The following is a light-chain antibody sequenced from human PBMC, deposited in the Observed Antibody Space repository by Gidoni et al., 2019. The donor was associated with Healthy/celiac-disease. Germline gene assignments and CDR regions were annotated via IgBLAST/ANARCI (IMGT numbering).Light chain of an antibody. CDR1: SSEVGGYNY. Sequence: QSALTTPASVSGSPGQSLTISCTGTSSEVGGYNYVSWYQQHPGKSPKLMIYEVSTRPSGGSNRFSCSKSGNAAALTISGLQAEDEADYYCSSDTSSSVVFGGGTKLTVL. V-gene: IGLV2-14*01. CDR2: EVS. J-gene: IGLJ2*01. CDR3: SSDTSSSVV.